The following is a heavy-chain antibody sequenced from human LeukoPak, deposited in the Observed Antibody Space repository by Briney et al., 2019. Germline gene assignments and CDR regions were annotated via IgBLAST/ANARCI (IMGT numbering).Heavy chain of an antibody. V-gene: IGHV4-39*07. CDR3: VRPNWRDARLGAFNI. D-gene: IGHD1-1*01. J-gene: IGHJ3*02. CDR2: IYYSGGT. Sequence: PSETLSLTCTVSGGLISNSNYYWGWLSQPPGKGLEWIGSIYYSGGTYYNPSLKSRVTISVDTSKNQFSLKLNSVSAADTAVYYCVRPNWRDARLGAFNIWGQGTMVTVSS. CDR1: GGLISNSNYY.